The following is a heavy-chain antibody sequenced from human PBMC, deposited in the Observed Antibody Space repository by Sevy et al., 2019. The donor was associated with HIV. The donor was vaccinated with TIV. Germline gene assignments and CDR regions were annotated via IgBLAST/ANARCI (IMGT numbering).Heavy chain of an antibody. CDR2: IGSSSSYI. J-gene: IGHJ5*02. D-gene: IGHD4-17*01. Sequence: GGSLRLSCAASGFTFSRYSMNWVRQAPGEGLEWVSSIGSSSSYINYADSVKGRFTISRDNAKNSLYLQMNSLRAEDKAVYYWARSATDDPLYNWFDPWGQGTLVTVSS. CDR1: GFTFSRYS. V-gene: IGHV3-21*01. CDR3: ARSATDDPLYNWFDP.